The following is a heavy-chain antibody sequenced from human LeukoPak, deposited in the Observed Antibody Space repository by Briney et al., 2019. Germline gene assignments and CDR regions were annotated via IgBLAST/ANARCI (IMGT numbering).Heavy chain of an antibody. Sequence: SETLSLTCAVYGGSFSGYYWSWIREPPGKGLEWIGEINHSGSTNYNPSLKSRVTISVDTSKNPFSLKLSSVTAADTAVYYCARGQDIVVVPAANWFDPWGQGTLVTVSS. CDR1: GGSFSGYY. V-gene: IGHV4-34*01. CDR3: ARGQDIVVVPAANWFDP. J-gene: IGHJ5*02. D-gene: IGHD2-2*01. CDR2: INHSGST.